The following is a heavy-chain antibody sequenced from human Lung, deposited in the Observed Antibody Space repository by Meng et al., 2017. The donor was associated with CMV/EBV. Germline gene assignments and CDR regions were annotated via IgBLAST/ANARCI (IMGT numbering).Heavy chain of an antibody. CDR3: ARNPGGRPNWFDP. J-gene: IGHJ5*02. CDR2: LSGSGGAT. Sequence: GESLKISCAASGFTFSNYAMSWVRQAPGKGLEWVSALSGSGGATYYADSVKGRFTISRDNSKSTVYLQMKSLRAEETAVYYCARNPGGRPNWFDPWGQGTLVTFSS. V-gene: IGHV3-23*01. CDR1: GFTFSNYA. D-gene: IGHD4-23*01.